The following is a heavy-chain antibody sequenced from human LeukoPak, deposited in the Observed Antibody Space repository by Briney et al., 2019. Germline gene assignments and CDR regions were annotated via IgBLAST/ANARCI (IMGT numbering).Heavy chain of an antibody. D-gene: IGHD6-13*01. CDR1: GGSVTSTNW. CDR3: ARLYSSSLGRVFDY. V-gene: IGHV4-4*02. CDR2: VHLDGST. Sequence: SETLSLTCDVSGGSVTSTNWWTWVRQPPGKGLEWIGEVHLDGSTNYNPSLKSRVTISVDTSKNQFSLKLSSVTAADTAIYYCARLYSSSLGRVFDYWGQGTLVTVSS. J-gene: IGHJ4*02.